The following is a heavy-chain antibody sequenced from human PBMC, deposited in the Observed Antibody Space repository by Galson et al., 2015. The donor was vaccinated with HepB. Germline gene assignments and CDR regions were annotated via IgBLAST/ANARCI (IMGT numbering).Heavy chain of an antibody. Sequence: SLRLSCAASEFTFRSYGMHWVRQAPGKGLEWVSLIYYDGIYTYYADSVKGRFTIYRDNSKNTLYLQMNSLRAEDTAVYYCARGGYNDYDFVYYMDVWGKGTTVTVSS. CDR1: EFTFRSYG. D-gene: IGHD5-12*01. CDR2: IYYDGIYT. J-gene: IGHJ6*03. V-gene: IGHV3-33*01. CDR3: ARGGYNDYDFVYYMDV.